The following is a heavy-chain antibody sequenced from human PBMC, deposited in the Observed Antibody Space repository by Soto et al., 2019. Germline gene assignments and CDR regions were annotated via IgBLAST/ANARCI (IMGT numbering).Heavy chain of an antibody. CDR1: GGSISSYY. CDR3: ARGKRYYDFWSGSKSLFDY. CDR2: IYYSGST. V-gene: IGHV4-59*01. J-gene: IGHJ4*02. Sequence: SETLSLTCTVSGGSISSYYWSWIRQPPGKGLEWIGYIYYSGSTNYNPSLKSRVTISVDTSKNQFSLKLSSVTAAGTAVYYCARGKRYYDFWSGSKSLFDYWGQGTLVTVSS. D-gene: IGHD3-3*01.